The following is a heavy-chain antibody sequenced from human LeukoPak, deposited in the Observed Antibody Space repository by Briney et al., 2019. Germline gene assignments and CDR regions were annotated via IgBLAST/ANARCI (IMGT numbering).Heavy chain of an antibody. J-gene: IGHJ4*02. CDR1: GFTFSSYS. CDR2: ISSSSSTI. V-gene: IGHV3-48*01. Sequence: GGSLRLSCAASGFTFSSYSMNWVRQAPGKGLEWVSYISSSSSTIYYADSVKGRFTISRDNAKNSLYLQMNSLRAEDTAVYYCARDRLWFGEENYFDYWGQGTLVTVSS. CDR3: ARDRLWFGEENYFDY. D-gene: IGHD3-10*01.